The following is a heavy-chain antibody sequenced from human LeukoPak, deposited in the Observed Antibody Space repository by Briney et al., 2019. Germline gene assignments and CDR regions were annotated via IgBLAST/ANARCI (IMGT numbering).Heavy chain of an antibody. V-gene: IGHV3-23*01. CDR1: GFTFSSYA. Sequence: SGGSLRLSCAASGFTFSSYAMSWVRQAPGKGLEWVSAISGSGGSTYYADSVKGRFTISRDNSKNTLYLQMNSLRAEDTAVYYCAKDLGYSSGWYGYFDYWGQGTLVTVSS. CDR3: AKDLGYSSGWYGYFDY. CDR2: ISGSGGST. D-gene: IGHD6-19*01. J-gene: IGHJ4*02.